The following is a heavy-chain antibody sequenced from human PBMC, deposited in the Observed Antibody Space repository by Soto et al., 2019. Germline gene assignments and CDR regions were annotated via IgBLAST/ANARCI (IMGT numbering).Heavy chain of an antibody. D-gene: IGHD3-10*01. J-gene: IGHJ4*02. CDR3: ARVLLVGSGSGFDY. CDR1: GGSISSYY. Sequence: SETLSLTCTVSGGSISSYYWSWIRQPPGKGLEWIGYIYYSGSTNYNPSLKSRVTISVDTSKNQFSLKLSSVTAADTAVYYCARVLLVGSGSGFDYWGQGTLVTVSS. CDR2: IYYSGST. V-gene: IGHV4-59*01.